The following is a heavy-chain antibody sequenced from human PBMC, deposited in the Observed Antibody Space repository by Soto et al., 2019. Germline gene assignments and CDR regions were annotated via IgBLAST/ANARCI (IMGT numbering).Heavy chain of an antibody. CDR3: ARVTTTLTTNWFDP. J-gene: IGHJ5*02. D-gene: IGHD4-17*01. Sequence: SQTLSLTCAISGDSVSDNRSACNWIRHSPSGGLEWLGRTYYRSKWYNDYAVSVKSRITINPDTSKNQFSLQLKSVTPEDTAVYYCARVTTTLTTNWFDPWGQGTLVTVSS. CDR2: TYYRSKWYN. CDR1: GDSVSDNRSA. V-gene: IGHV6-1*01.